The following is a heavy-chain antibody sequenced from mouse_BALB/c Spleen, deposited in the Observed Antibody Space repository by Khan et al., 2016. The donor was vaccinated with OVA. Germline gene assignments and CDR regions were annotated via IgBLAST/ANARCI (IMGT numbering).Heavy chain of an antibody. CDR2: ISSSGST. CDR3: ARDGSRYNYAMDY. CDR1: GYSITSDYA. Sequence: EVQLVESGPGLVKPSQSLSLTCTVTGYSITSDYAWNWIRQFPGNKLEWMGYISSSGSTNYNPALKSRISITRDTSKNQFFLQLNSVTTEDTATYYSARDGSRYNYAMDYWGQGTSVTVSS. D-gene: IGHD2-3*01. V-gene: IGHV3-2*02. J-gene: IGHJ4*01.